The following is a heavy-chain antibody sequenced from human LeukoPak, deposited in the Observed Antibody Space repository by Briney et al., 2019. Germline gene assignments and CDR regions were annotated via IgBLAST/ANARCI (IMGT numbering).Heavy chain of an antibody. J-gene: IGHJ3*02. CDR2: ISSSSTFI. CDR3: STGFPKDYDSSGDAFDI. CDR1: GFSYISYS. D-gene: IGHD3-22*01. V-gene: IGHV3-21*01. Sequence: PGGSLRLSCAASGFSYISYSMTWVRQAPGKGLEWVSSISSSSTFISYADSVKGRFTISRDNAKNSLYLQMNSLTAEDTAVYYCSTGFPKDYDSSGDAFDIWGQGTMVTVSS.